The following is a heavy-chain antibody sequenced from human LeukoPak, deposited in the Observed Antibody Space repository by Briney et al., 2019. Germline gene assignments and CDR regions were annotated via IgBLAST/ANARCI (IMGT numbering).Heavy chain of an antibody. D-gene: IGHD1-26*01. CDR1: GYTFTSYS. J-gene: IGHJ3*02. V-gene: IGHV1-46*01. CDR2: INPSGGST. CDR3: ARDGHKYSVSYFDAFDI. Sequence: ASVKVSCKASGYTFTSYSMHWVRQAPGQGLEWMGVINPSGGSTSFAQKFQGRVTMTRDTSTSTVYMELSGLRSEDTAVYYCARDGHKYSVSYFDAFDIWGQGTMVTVSS.